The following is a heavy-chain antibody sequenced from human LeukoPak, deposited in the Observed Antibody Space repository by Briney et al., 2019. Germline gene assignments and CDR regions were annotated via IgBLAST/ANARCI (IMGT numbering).Heavy chain of an antibody. CDR2: ISSSSSYI. CDR3: ARVIQYCSSTSCYYYMDV. V-gene: IGHV3-21*01. J-gene: IGHJ6*03. Sequence: GGSLRLSCAASGFTFSSYSMNWVRQAPGKGLEWVSSISSSSSYIYYADSVKGRFTISRDNAKNSLYLQMNSLRAEDTAVYYCARVIQYCSSTSCYYYMDVWGKGTTVTVSS. D-gene: IGHD2-2*01. CDR1: GFTFSSYS.